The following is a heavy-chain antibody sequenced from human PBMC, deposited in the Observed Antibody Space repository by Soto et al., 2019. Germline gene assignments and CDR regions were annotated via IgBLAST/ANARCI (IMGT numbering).Heavy chain of an antibody. J-gene: IGHJ5*02. Sequence: GGSLRLSCAASGFIFSDRYMDWVRQTPGKGLEWLGRIRNRANSYSTEYAASVRGRFTISRDDSNNSLYLHMTSLKTEDTAVYYCATIDMVEKFDPRGQGTLVTVSS. CDR3: ATIDMVEKFDP. CDR2: IRNRANSYST. D-gene: IGHD3-10*01. V-gene: IGHV3-72*01. CDR1: GFIFSDRY.